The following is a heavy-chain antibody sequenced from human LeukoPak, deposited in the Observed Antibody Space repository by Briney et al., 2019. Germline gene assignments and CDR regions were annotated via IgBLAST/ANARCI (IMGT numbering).Heavy chain of an antibody. CDR1: GFTVSSNY. V-gene: IGHV3-53*04. J-gene: IGHJ6*02. CDR3: ARDQFKYSGYDQYYYYYGMDV. D-gene: IGHD5-12*01. CDR2: IYSGGST. Sequence: PGGSLRLSCAASGFTVSSNYMSWVRQAPGKGLEWVSVIYSGGSTYYADSVKGRFTISRHNSKNTLYLQMNSLRAEDTAVYYCARDQFKYSGYDQYYYYYGMDVWGQGTTVTVSS.